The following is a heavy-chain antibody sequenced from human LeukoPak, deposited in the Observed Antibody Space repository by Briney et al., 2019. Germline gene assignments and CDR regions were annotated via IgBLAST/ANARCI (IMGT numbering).Heavy chain of an antibody. CDR3: ARVGYDILTGYDY. J-gene: IGHJ4*02. D-gene: IGHD3-9*01. V-gene: IGHV1-3*01. CDR2: INAGNGNT. CDR1: GYTFTSYA. Sequence: ASVKVSCKASGYTFTSYAMHWVRQAPGQRLEWMGWINAGNGNTKYSQKFQGRVTITRDTSASTAYMELSSLRSDDTAVYYCARVGYDILTGYDYWGQRTLVTVSA.